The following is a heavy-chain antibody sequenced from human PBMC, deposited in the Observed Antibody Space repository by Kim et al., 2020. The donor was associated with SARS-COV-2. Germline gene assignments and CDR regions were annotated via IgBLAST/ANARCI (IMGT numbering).Heavy chain of an antibody. D-gene: IGHD3-16*01. Sequence: YPGSVKGRFTISRENAKNSLYRQMNSLRAGDTAVYYCARAMGGWLEAFDIWGQGTMVTVSS. CDR3: ARAMGGWLEAFDI. V-gene: IGHV3-13*01. J-gene: IGHJ3*02.